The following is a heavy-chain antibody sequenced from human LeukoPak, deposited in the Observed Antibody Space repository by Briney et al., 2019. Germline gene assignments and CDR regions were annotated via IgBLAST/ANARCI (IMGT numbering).Heavy chain of an antibody. D-gene: IGHD1-26*01. V-gene: IGHV3-43*02. Sequence: GGSLRLSCAASGFTFDDYAMHWVRQAPGKGLEWVSLIRGEGGSTYYAESVKGRFTISRDNSKNSLYLQMNSLRTEDTALYYCAKGGIVGAITIDYWGQGTLVTVSS. CDR1: GFTFDDYA. J-gene: IGHJ4*02. CDR3: AKGGIVGAITIDY. CDR2: IRGEGGST.